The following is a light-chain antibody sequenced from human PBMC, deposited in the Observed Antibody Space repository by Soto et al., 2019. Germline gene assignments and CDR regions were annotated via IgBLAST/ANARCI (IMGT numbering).Light chain of an antibody. CDR3: CSYAGSSTYSV. CDR1: SSDVGSYNL. CDR2: EGS. J-gene: IGLJ1*01. Sequence: QSVLTQPASVSGSPGQSITISCTGTSSDVGSYNLVSWYQQHPGKAPKLMIYEGSKRSSGVSNRFSGSQSDNTASLTISGLQAEDEADYYCCSYAGSSTYSVFGTGTKVTVL. V-gene: IGLV2-23*01.